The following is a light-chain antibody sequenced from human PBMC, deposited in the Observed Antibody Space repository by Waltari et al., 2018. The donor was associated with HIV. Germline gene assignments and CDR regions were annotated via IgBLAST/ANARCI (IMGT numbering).Light chain of an antibody. CDR2: KND. Sequence: QSVLTQPPSASGTPGQWVTISCSGSSSNIGSNIVNWYQQFPGTAPKVLIYKNDQRPSGVPDRFSGSKSGTSASLAISGLQSEDEADYYSAAWDDSLNGPNWVFGGGTKLTVL. CDR1: SSNIGSNI. J-gene: IGLJ3*02. CDR3: AAWDDSLNGPNWV. V-gene: IGLV1-44*01.